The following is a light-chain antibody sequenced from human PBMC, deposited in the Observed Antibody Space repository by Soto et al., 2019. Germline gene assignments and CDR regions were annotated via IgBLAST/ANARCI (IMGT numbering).Light chain of an antibody. J-gene: IGKJ5*01. CDR1: PSVTNF. V-gene: IGKV3-11*01. CDR3: QQHNIWPPVT. CDR2: CAF. Sequence: ELVLRQSPATLSLSPGERATPSRRASPSVTNFLAWYQQKPCQAHRLLIYCAFNRAAGIPARFSGSGSGTDFTLTISSLEPEDFAVYYCQQHNIWPPVTFGQGTRVEIK.